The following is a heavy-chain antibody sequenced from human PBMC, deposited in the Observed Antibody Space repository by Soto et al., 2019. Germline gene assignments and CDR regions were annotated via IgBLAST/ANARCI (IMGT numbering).Heavy chain of an antibody. J-gene: IGHJ5*02. V-gene: IGHV1-18*01. CDR1: GYTFTSYG. Sequence: ASVKVSCKASGYTFTSYGISWVRQAPGQGLEWMGWISAYNGNTNYAQKLQGRVTMTTDTSTSTAYMELRSLRSDDTAVYYCARKYGDYYDSSGYQNWFDPWGQGTLVTVSS. D-gene: IGHD3-22*01. CDR2: ISAYNGNT. CDR3: ARKYGDYYDSSGYQNWFDP.